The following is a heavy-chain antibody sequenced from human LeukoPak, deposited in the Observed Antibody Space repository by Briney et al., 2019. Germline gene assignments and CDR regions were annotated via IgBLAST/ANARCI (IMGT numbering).Heavy chain of an antibody. CDR3: ARIGAHPGY. CDR1: RFTFSSCS. D-gene: IGHD3-10*01. J-gene: IGHJ4*02. Sequence: GGSLRLSCAASRFTFSSCSMNWVRQAPGKGLEWVSSISSSSSYIYYADSVKGRFTITRDNAKNSLYLQMNSLRAEDTAVYYCARIGAHPGYWGQGTLVTVSS. CDR2: ISSSSSYI. V-gene: IGHV3-21*01.